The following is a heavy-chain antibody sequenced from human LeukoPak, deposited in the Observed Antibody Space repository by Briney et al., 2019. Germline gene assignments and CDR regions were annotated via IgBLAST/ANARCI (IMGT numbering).Heavy chain of an antibody. V-gene: IGHV4-39*07. CDR3: ARDRTPAAGRRFDP. J-gene: IGHJ5*02. D-gene: IGHD6-13*01. CDR2: IYYSGST. CDR1: GGSISSSSYY. Sequence: ASETLSLTCTVSGGSISSSSYYWGWIRQPPGKGLEWIGSIYYSGSTYYNPSLKSRVTISVDTSKNQFSLKLSSVTAADTAVYYCARDRTPAAGRRFDPWGQGTLVTVSS.